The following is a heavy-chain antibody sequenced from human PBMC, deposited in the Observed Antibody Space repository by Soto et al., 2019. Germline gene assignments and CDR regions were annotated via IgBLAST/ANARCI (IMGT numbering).Heavy chain of an antibody. J-gene: IGHJ6*02. CDR2: IIPVYGTS. V-gene: IGHV1-69*01. D-gene: IGHD3-10*01. Sequence: QVQLVQSGAEVKKPGSSVKVSCKASGYTFSDYAISWVRQAPGQGLEWMGGIIPVYGTSNYAQKFQGRVSIIGDESTSTVYMELSSLRSDDTAVYYCARDFGKGNYYYYGLDVWGQGTTVTVSS. CDR3: ARDFGKGNYYYYGLDV. CDR1: GYTFSDYA.